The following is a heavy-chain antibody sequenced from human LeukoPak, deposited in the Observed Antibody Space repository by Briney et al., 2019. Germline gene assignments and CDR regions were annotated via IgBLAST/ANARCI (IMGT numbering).Heavy chain of an antibody. J-gene: IGHJ4*02. CDR1: GYTFTSYD. D-gene: IGHD6-19*01. V-gene: IGHV1-8*01. CDR3: ASFDIAVAGTLDY. CDR2: MNPNSGNT. Sequence: ASVKVSCKASGYTFTSYDINWVRQATGQGLEWMGWMNPNSGNTGYAQKFQGRVTMTRNTSISTAYMELSGLRSEDTAVYYCASFDIAVAGTLDYWGQGTLVTVSS.